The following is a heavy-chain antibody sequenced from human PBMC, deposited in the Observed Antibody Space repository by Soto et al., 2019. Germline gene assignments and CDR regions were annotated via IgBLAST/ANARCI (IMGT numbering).Heavy chain of an antibody. CDR1: GFTLITYS. CDR2: ISKSSTTI. V-gene: IGHV3-48*02. CDR3: ARDPPNFYYYGMDV. Sequence: GGSLRLSCISSGFTLITYSMTWVRQAPGKGLEWLSYISKSSTTINYADSVKGRFTISRDNAKNSVYLEMSSLRDEDSAVYYCARDPPNFYYYGMDVWGQGTTVTVSS. J-gene: IGHJ6*02.